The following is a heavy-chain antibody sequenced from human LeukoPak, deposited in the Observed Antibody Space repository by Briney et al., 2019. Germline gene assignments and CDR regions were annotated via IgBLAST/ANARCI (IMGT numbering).Heavy chain of an antibody. V-gene: IGHV4-39*07. CDR3: ARDRGSTTVVNGWFDP. J-gene: IGHJ5*02. D-gene: IGHD4-23*01. CDR2: IYYGGST. Sequence: SETLSLTCTVSGGSISSSVYYWGWIRQPPGKGLEWIGTIYYGGSTYYNPSLKSRVTISVDTSKNQFSLKLSSVTAADTAVYYCARDRGSTTVVNGWFDPWGQGTLVTVSS. CDR1: GGSISSSVYY.